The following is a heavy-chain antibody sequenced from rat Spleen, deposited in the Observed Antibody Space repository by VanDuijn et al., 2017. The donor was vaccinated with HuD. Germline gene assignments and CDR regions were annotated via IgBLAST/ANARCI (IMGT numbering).Heavy chain of an antibody. J-gene: IGHJ3*01. CDR1: GFTFSDYY. Sequence: EVQLVESGGGLVQPGRSMKLSCAASGFTFSDYYMAWVRQAPKKGLEWVASISYEGSSTYYGDSVKGRFTISRDNAKSTLYLQMNSLRSEDTATYYCARHDYGYTLNWFAYWGQGTLVTVSS. CDR3: ARHDYGYTLNWFAY. CDR2: ISYEGSST. V-gene: IGHV5-22*01. D-gene: IGHD1-9*01.